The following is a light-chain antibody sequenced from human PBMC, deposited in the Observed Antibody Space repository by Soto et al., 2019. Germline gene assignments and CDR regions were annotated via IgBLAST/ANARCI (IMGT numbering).Light chain of an antibody. CDR1: RSDVGGYNN. J-gene: IGLJ1*01. V-gene: IGLV2-14*01. CDR2: DVS. CDR3: SSYMTSNAYV. Sequence: QSALTQPASVSGSPGQSITISCTGTRSDVGGYNNVAWYQQHPGKVPRLMIYDVSNRPSGVSYRFSGSKSGNTASLTISGLQTEDEGDYYCSSYMTSNAYVFGTGTKLTVL.